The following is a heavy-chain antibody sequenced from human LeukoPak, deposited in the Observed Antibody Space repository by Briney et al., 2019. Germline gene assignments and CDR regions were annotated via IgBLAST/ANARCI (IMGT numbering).Heavy chain of an antibody. CDR3: AREKYCSGGSCYAPQYYYYYYGMDV. D-gene: IGHD2-15*01. CDR2: IYTSGST. V-gene: IGHV4-4*07. Sequence: PSETLSLTCAVSGGSISSYYWSWIRQPAGKGLEWIGRIYTSGSTNYNPSLKSRVSMSVDTSKNQFSLKLSSVTAADTAVYYCAREKYCSGGSCYAPQYYYYYYGMDVWGQGTTVTVSS. CDR1: GGSISSYY. J-gene: IGHJ6*02.